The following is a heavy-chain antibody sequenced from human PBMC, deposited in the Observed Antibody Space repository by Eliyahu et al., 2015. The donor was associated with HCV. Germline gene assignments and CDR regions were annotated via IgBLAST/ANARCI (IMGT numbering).Heavy chain of an antibody. D-gene: IGHD4-11*01. CDR1: GGSISGSF. V-gene: IGHV4-59*01. Sequence: QVQLQESGPGLVKPSEILSLTCAVSGGSISGSFWSWIRQPPGKGLEWIGYIYSSGSTTYNPSLESRLTISVDTPKNHLFLKLRSVTAADTAVYFCARGGYSKVDAFDIWGQGTMVTVFS. CDR2: IYSSGST. CDR3: ARGGYSKVDAFDI. J-gene: IGHJ3*02.